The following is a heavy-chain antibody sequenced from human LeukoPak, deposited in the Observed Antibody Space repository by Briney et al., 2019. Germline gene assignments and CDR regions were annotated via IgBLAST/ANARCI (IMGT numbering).Heavy chain of an antibody. Sequence: NPSQTLSLTCAVSGGSISSGGYSWSWIRQPPGKGLEWIGYIYHSGSTYYNPSLKSRVTISVDRSKNQFSLKLSSVTAADTAVYYCARGPLSAAGPGYFDYWGQGTLVTVSS. CDR3: ARGPLSAAGPGYFDY. CDR1: GGSISSGGYS. CDR2: IYHSGST. D-gene: IGHD6-13*01. V-gene: IGHV4-30-2*01. J-gene: IGHJ4*02.